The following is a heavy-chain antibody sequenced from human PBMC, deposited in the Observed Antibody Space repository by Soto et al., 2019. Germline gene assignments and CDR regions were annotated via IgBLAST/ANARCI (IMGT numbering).Heavy chain of an antibody. V-gene: IGHV1-3*01. D-gene: IGHD2-2*01. CDR3: ANIVVVPAAMNYYYYMDV. CDR2: INAGNGNT. J-gene: IGHJ6*03. Sequence: ASVKVSCKASGYTLTSYAMHWVRQAPGQRLEWMGWINAGNGNTKYSQKFQGRVTITRDTSASTAYMELRSLRSDDTAVYYCANIVVVPAAMNYYYYMDVWGKGTTVTVSS. CDR1: GYTLTSYA.